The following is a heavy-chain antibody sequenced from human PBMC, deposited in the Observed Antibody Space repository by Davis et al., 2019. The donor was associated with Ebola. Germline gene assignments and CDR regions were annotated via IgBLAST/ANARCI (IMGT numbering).Heavy chain of an antibody. Sequence: GSLRLSCTVSGGSISSYYWSWIRQPPGKGLEWIGYIYYSGSTKYNPSLKSRVTISVDTSKNQFSLKLSSVTAADTAVYYCARARYYFDYWGQGTLVTVSS. V-gene: IGHV4-59*01. J-gene: IGHJ4*02. CDR1: GGSISSYY. CDR3: ARARYYFDY. CDR2: IYYSGST.